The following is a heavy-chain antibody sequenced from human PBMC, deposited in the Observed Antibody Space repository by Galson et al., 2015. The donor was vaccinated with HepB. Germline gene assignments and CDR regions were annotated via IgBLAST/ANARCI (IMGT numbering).Heavy chain of an antibody. CDR1: GDSVPSNSTA. CDR2: TFYRSKWYH. Sequence: CAISGDSVPSNSTAWNWIRQSPSRGLEWLGKTFYRSKWYHESAVSVRSRITFYPDTSKNQLSLQLKSVTPEDTAVYYCTGGILASGNDHWGQGTLVTVSS. D-gene: IGHD6-13*01. V-gene: IGHV6-1*01. CDR3: TGGILASGNDH. J-gene: IGHJ5*02.